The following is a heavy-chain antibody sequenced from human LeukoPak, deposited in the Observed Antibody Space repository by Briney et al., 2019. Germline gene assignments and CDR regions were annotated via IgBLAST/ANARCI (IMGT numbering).Heavy chain of an antibody. D-gene: IGHD6-13*01. CDR2: IYYSGST. CDR1: GGSISSSSYY. J-gene: IGHJ2*01. V-gene: IGHV4-39*07. Sequence: ASETLSLTCTVSGGSISSSSYYWGWIRQPPGKGLEWIGSIYYSGSTYYNPSLKSRVTISVDTSKNQFSLKLSSVTAADTAVYYCARSPYSSSWYSESWYFDLWGRGTLVTVSS. CDR3: ARSPYSSSWYSESWYFDL.